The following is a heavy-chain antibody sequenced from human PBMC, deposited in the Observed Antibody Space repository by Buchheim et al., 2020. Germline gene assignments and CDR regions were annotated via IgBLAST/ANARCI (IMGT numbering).Heavy chain of an antibody. CDR3: ARRGSQMDYYYYYYMDV. CDR1: GGSFSGYY. V-gene: IGHV4-34*01. Sequence: QVQLQQWGAGLLKPSETLSLTCAVYGGSFSGYYWSWIRQPPGKGLEWIGEINHSGSTNYNPSLKSRVTISVDTSKNQFSLKLSSVTAADTAVYYWARRGSQMDYYYYYYMDVWGKGTT. CDR2: INHSGST. D-gene: IGHD2-8*01. J-gene: IGHJ6*03.